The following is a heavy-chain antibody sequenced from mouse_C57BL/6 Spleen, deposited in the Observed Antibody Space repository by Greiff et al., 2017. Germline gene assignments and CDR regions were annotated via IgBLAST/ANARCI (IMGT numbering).Heavy chain of an antibody. J-gene: IGHJ2*01. Sequence: QVQLQQPGAELVRPGSSVKLSCKASGYTFTSYWMHWVKQRPIQGLEWIGNIDPSDSETHYNQKFKDKATLTVDKSSSTAYMQLSSLTSEDSAVXYCARFETTVVERDYWGQGTTLTVSS. D-gene: IGHD1-1*01. V-gene: IGHV1-52*01. CDR3: ARFETTVVERDY. CDR1: GYTFTSYW. CDR2: IDPSDSET.